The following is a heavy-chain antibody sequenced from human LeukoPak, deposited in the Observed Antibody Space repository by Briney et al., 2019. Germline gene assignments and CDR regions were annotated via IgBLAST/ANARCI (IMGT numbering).Heavy chain of an antibody. V-gene: IGHV3-30-3*01. CDR3: ARGNYYYGMDV. CDR1: GFTFSSYA. J-gene: IGHJ6*02. CDR2: ISYDGSSK. Sequence: PGRSLRLSCAASGFTFSSYAMHWVRQAPGKGLEWVAVISYDGSSKYYADSVKGRFTISRDNSKNTLYLQMNSLRAEDTAVYYCARGNYYYGMDVWGQGTTVTVSS.